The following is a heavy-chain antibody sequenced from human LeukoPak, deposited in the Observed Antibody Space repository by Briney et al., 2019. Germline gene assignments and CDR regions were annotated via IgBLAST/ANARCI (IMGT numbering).Heavy chain of an antibody. Sequence: PGGSLRLSCAASGFTFSNYWMSWVRQAPGKGLEWVANIKQDGSEKYYVDSVKGRFTISRDNAKNSLYLQMNSLRAEDTAVYYCARGRGYSGYVGGVFDYWGQGTLVTVSS. V-gene: IGHV3-7*05. D-gene: IGHD5-12*01. J-gene: IGHJ4*02. CDR2: IKQDGSEK. CDR3: ARGRGYSGYVGGVFDY. CDR1: GFTFSNYW.